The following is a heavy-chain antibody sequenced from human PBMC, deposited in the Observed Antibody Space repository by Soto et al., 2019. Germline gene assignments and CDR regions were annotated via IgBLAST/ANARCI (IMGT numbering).Heavy chain of an antibody. CDR3: ARGSDIVVVPAAATPPDDY. V-gene: IGHV1-46*03. CDR1: GYTFTSYY. D-gene: IGHD2-2*01. Sequence: QVQLVQSGAEVKKPWASLKVSCKASGYTFTSYYMHWVRQAPGQGLEWMGIINPSGSRKSYAKKLQGIVTMTRDTSTSPVYMEQSSLRSEDTAVYYCARGSDIVVVPAAATPPDDYWGQGTLVTVSS. J-gene: IGHJ4*02. CDR2: INPSGSRK.